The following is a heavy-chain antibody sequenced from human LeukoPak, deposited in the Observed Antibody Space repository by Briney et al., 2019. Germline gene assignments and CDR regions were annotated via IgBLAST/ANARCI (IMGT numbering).Heavy chain of an antibody. Sequence: SETLSLTCTVSGGSITSYYWNWIRLPPGKGLEWIGYIYYSGRTNSGSTNYNPSLKRRVTISVDTSKNQFSLKLSSVTAADTAVYYCARDVAYSSSMDVWGKGTTVTVSS. D-gene: IGHD6-19*01. CDR1: GGSITSYY. J-gene: IGHJ6*03. CDR2: IYYSGRTNSGST. CDR3: ARDVAYSSSMDV. V-gene: IGHV4-59*01.